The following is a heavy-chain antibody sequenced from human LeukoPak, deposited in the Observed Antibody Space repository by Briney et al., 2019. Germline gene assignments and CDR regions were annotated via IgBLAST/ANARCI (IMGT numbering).Heavy chain of an antibody. V-gene: IGHV1-2*02. CDR3: ASMDYGDYGRRYFDY. Sequence: ASVKVSCKASGYTFTGYYMHWVRQAPGQGLEWMGWINPNSGGTNYAQKFRGRVTMTRDTSISTAYMELSRLRSDDTAVYYCASMDYGDYGRRYFDYWGQGTLVTVSS. D-gene: IGHD4-17*01. CDR1: GYTFTGYY. CDR2: INPNSGGT. J-gene: IGHJ4*02.